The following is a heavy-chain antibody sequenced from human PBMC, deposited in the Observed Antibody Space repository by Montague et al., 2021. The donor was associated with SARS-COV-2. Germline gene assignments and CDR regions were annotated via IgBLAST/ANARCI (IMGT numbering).Heavy chain of an antibody. Sequence: SETLSLTCTVPGGSVSSGSYYWSWIRQPPGKGLEWIGYIYYIVSTNYTPSLKSRVTISVDTSKNQFSLKLSSVTAADTAVYYCARDPWRITIFGVVTRYGMDAWGQGTTVTVSS. CDR2: IYYIVST. V-gene: IGHV4-61*01. J-gene: IGHJ6*02. CDR1: GGSVSSGSYY. D-gene: IGHD3-3*01. CDR3: ARDPWRITIFGVVTRYGMDA.